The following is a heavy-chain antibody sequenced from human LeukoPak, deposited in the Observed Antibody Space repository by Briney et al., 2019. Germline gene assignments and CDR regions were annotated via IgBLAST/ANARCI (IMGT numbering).Heavy chain of an antibody. CDR2: INGSGGST. Sequence: GGSLRLSCAASGFTFSSYAMSWFRQAPGKGLEWVSDINGSGGSTYYADSVRGRFTISRDNSKNTLYLHMNSLRAEDTALYYCAKLRGIPTWGQGTLVIVSS. D-gene: IGHD2-15*01. CDR1: GFTFSSYA. V-gene: IGHV3-23*01. J-gene: IGHJ5*02. CDR3: AKLRGIPT.